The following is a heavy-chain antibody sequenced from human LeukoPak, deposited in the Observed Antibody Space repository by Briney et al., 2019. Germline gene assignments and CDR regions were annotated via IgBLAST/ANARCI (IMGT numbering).Heavy chain of an antibody. V-gene: IGHV3-7*01. D-gene: IGHD3-22*01. CDR2: IKQDGSEK. Sequence: GGSLRLSCAASGFTFSSYWMTWVRQAPGKGLEWVANIKQDGSEKHYVESVKGRFTISRDNAKNSLYVQMNSLRAEDTAVYYCASWGIRGIVGPSFDYWGQGTLVTVSS. CDR1: GFTFSSYW. CDR3: ASWGIRGIVGPSFDY. J-gene: IGHJ4*02.